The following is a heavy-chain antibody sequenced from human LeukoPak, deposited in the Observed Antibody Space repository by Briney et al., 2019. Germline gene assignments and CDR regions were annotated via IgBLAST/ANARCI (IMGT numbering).Heavy chain of an antibody. CDR1: GYTVTGYY. V-gene: IGHV1-2*02. Sequence: GASVKVSCKASGYTVTGYYMHWVRQAPGQGLEWRGWINPNSGGTNYAQKFQGRVTMTRDTSISTAYMELSRLRSDDTAVYYCARDLPLWFGELSSDYWGQGTLVTVSS. J-gene: IGHJ4*02. CDR2: INPNSGGT. D-gene: IGHD3-10*01. CDR3: ARDLPLWFGELSSDY.